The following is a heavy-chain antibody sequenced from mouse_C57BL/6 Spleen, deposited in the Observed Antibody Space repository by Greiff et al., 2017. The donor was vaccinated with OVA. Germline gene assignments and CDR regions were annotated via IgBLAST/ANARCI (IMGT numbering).Heavy chain of an antibody. J-gene: IGHJ2*01. CDR2: IYPSDSDT. D-gene: IGHD1-1*01. V-gene: IGHV1-61*01. CDR1: GYTFTSYW. Sequence: QVQLKQPGAELVRPGSSVKLSCKASGYTFTSYWMDWVKQRPGQGLEWIVNIYPSDSDTHYNQKFKDKATLTVDKSSSTSYMQLSSLTSEDSAVYYCARRGGSRGFDYWGQGTTLTVSS. CDR3: ARRGGSRGFDY.